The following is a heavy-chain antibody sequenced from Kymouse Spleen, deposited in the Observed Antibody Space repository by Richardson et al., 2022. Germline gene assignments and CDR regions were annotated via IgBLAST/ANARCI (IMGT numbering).Heavy chain of an antibody. CDR1: GGSVSSGSYY. D-gene: IGHD1-1*01. CDR3: ARDTTGTTRYYYYGMDV. Sequence: VQLQESGPGLVKPSETLSLTCTVSGGSVSSGSYYWSWIRQPPGKGLEWIGYIYYSGSTNYNPSLKSRVTISVDTSKNQFSLKLSSVTAADTAVYYCARDTTGTTRYYYYGMDVWGQGTTVTVSS. CDR2: IYYSGST. V-gene: IGHV4-61*01. J-gene: IGHJ6*02.